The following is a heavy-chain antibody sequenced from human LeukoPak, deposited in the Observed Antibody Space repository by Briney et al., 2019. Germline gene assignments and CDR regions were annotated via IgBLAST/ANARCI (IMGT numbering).Heavy chain of an antibody. CDR2: INHSGST. CDR3: ARGGVSLRGAINWFDS. V-gene: IGHV4-34*01. Sequence: PSETLSLTCAVYGGSFIGYYWSWIRQPPGKGLEWIGEINHSGSTNYNPSLKSRVTISVDTSKNQFSLKLSSVTAADTAVYYCARGGVSLRGAINWFDSWGQGTLVTVSS. J-gene: IGHJ5*01. D-gene: IGHD3-10*01. CDR1: GGSFIGYY.